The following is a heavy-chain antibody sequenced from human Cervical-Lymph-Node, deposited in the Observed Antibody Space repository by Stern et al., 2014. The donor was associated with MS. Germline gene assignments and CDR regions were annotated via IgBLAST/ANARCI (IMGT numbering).Heavy chain of an antibody. V-gene: IGHV3-7*01. CDR1: GFSFSSYW. D-gene: IGHD2-21*01. Sequence: EVQLVESGGGLVQPGGSLRLSCAASGFSFSSYWMTWVRQAPGKGLEWVANLKKDGSGVSYVGSVKGRFTSSRDNAKHSLYLQMNSLRAEDTAVYYCARDCGVATCGGVRGYNNYYFGMDVWGQGTTVSVSS. CDR3: ARDCGVATCGGVRGYNNYYFGMDV. CDR2: LKKDGSGV. J-gene: IGHJ6*01.